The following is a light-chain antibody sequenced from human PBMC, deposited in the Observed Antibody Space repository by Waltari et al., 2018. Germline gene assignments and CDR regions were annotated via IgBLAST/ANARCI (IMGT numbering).Light chain of an antibody. CDR1: ISDVGGYNY. J-gene: IGLJ1*01. Sequence: QSALTQPASVSGSPGQSITISCTGTISDVGGYNYVSWYQQHPGKAPKLMIYDVSNRPSGVSKLFSGSKSGNTASLTISGLQAEDEADYYCSSYTSSSPLYVFGTGTKVTVL. V-gene: IGLV2-14*03. CDR2: DVS. CDR3: SSYTSSSPLYV.